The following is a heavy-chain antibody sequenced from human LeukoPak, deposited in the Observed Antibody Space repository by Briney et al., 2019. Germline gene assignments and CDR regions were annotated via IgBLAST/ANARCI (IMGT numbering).Heavy chain of an antibody. D-gene: IGHD2-15*01. J-gene: IGHJ1*01. CDR1: GFTFSSYA. V-gene: IGHV3-23*01. CDR2: ISGSGGST. Sequence: GGSLRLSCAASGFTFSSYAISWVRQAPGKGLEWDSAISGSGGSTYYADSVKGRFTISRDNSKNTLYLQMNSLRAEDTAVYYCTKDFRRRYCSGGSCYFAEYFQHWGQGTLVTVSS. CDR3: TKDFRRRYCSGGSCYFAEYFQH.